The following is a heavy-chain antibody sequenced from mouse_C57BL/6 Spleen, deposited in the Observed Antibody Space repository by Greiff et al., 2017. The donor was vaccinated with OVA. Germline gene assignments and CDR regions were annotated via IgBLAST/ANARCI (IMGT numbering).Heavy chain of an antibody. D-gene: IGHD2-4*01. CDR2: INPNNGGT. CDR1: GYTFTDYY. Sequence: VQLQQSGPELVKPGASVKISCKASGYTFTDYYMNWVKQSHGKSLEWIGDINPNNGGTSYNQKFKGKATLTVDKSSSTAYMELRSLTSEDSAVYYCARAGLRYAMDYWGQGTSVTVSS. J-gene: IGHJ4*01. V-gene: IGHV1-26*01. CDR3: ARAGLRYAMDY.